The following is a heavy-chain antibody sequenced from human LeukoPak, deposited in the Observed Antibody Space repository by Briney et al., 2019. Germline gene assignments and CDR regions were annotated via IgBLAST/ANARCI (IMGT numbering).Heavy chain of an antibody. CDR3: ARHYDSSGYYYRPELSY. D-gene: IGHD3-22*01. Sequence: ASVKVSCKASGYTFTSYGISWVRQAPGQGLEWMGWISAYNGNTNYAQKLQGRVTMTTDTSTSTAYMELRSLRSDDTAVYYCARHYDSSGYYYRPELSYWGQGTLVTVSS. V-gene: IGHV1-18*01. J-gene: IGHJ4*02. CDR2: ISAYNGNT. CDR1: GYTFTSYG.